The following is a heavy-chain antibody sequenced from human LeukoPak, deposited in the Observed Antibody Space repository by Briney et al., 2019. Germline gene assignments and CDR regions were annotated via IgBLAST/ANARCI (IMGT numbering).Heavy chain of an antibody. D-gene: IGHD2/OR15-2a*01. V-gene: IGHV3-30*02. CDR2: IRYDGSNT. CDR1: GFTLTTYG. J-gene: IGHJ4*02. Sequence: GGSLRLSCAASGFTLTTYGVHWVRQAPGKGLEWLAFIRYDGSNTYYADSVKGRFTVSRDDSKNTLYLQMNSLRGDDTAVYYCAKDGTSYYYIYYWGQGTLVPVPS. CDR3: AKDGTSYYYIYY.